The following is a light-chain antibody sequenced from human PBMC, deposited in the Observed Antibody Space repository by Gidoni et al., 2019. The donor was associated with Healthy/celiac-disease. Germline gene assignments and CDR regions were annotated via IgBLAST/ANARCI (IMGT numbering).Light chain of an antibody. CDR1: QGISSY. CDR2: AAS. CDR3: QQLNSYPPWT. Sequence: DIQLTQSPSFLSASVGDRVTITCRASQGISSYLAWYQQKPGKAPKLLIYAASTLQSGVPSRFSGSGSGTEFTLTISSLQTEDFATYYCQQLNSYPPWTVGQGTKVEIK. V-gene: IGKV1-9*01. J-gene: IGKJ1*01.